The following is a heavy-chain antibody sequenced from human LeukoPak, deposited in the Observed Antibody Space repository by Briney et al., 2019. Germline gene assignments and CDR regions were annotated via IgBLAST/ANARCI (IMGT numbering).Heavy chain of an antibody. D-gene: IGHD6-6*01. Sequence: PGGSLRLSCAASGFTFSTYAMSWVRQAPGKGLEWVSVVSGTGGRTYYADSVKGRFTISRDNSKNTLYLQMNSLRAKDTALYYCVKASSSSPQYNWFDAWGQGTLVTVSS. J-gene: IGHJ5*02. CDR1: GFTFSTYA. CDR3: VKASSSSPQYNWFDA. CDR2: VSGTGGRT. V-gene: IGHV3-23*01.